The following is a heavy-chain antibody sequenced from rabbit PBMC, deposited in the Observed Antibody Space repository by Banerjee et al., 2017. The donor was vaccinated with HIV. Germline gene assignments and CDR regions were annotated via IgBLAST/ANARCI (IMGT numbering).Heavy chain of an antibody. D-gene: IGHD8-1*01. CDR2: ISTASTNT. J-gene: IGHJ4*01. CDR1: GIDFSSYYY. Sequence: QEQLEESGGDLVKPGASLILTCKASGIDFSSYYYMCWVRQAPGKGLELIACISTASTNTYYASWAKGRYTVSKTSSTTVTLQMTSLTAADTATYFCVRAGSSNYLEYFKSWGPGTLVTVS. V-gene: IGHV1S45*01. CDR3: VRAGSSNYLEYFKS.